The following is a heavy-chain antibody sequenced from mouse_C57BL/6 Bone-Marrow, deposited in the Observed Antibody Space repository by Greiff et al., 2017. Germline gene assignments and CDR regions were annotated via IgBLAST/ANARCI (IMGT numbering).Heavy chain of an antibody. V-gene: IGHV1-39*01. Sequence: EVQLQQSGPELVKPGASVKISCKASGYSFTDYNMNWVKQSNGKSLEWIGVINPNHGTTSYNQKFKGKATLPVDQSSSKAYMQLNSLTSEDSAVYYCSRCYDYDYAMDYWCQGPSVTVSS. CDR2: INPNHGTT. J-gene: IGHJ4*01. D-gene: IGHD2-4*01. CDR1: GYSFTDYN. CDR3: SRCYDYDYAMDY.